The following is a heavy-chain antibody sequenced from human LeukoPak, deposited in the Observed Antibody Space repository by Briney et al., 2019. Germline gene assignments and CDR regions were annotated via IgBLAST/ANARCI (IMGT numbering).Heavy chain of an antibody. D-gene: IGHD2/OR15-2a*01. CDR3: VRGRIKPDY. Sequence: GGSLRLSCSASGFSFGDYAMTWVRQAPGKGLEWVGLIRGQDYGGTTDYAASVKGRFTISRDGSKSIAYLQMNSLKSEDTAVYYCVRGRIKPDYWGQGTLVTVSS. J-gene: IGHJ4*02. CDR2: IRGQDYGGTT. CDR1: GFSFGDYA. V-gene: IGHV3-49*04.